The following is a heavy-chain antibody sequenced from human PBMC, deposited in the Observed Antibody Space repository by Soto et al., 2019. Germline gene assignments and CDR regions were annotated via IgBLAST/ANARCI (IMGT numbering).Heavy chain of an antibody. CDR1: GGSISSGGYY. D-gene: IGHD6-6*01. J-gene: IGHJ4*02. V-gene: IGHV4-31*03. CDR3: ARGNSYSSSQVYV. CDR2: IYYSGST. Sequence: SETLSLTCTVSGGSISSGGYYWSWIRQHPGKGLGWIGYIYYSGSTYYNPSLKSRVTISVDTSKNQFSLKLSSVTAAATAVYYCARGNSYSSSQVYVWGQGTLVTVSS.